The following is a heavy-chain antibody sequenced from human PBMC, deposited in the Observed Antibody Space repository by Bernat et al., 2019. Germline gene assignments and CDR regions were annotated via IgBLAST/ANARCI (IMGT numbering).Heavy chain of an antibody. Sequence: QVQLVQSGAEVKKPGASVKVSCKASGYTFTSYYMHWVRQAPGQGLEWMGWITVGNGDTKYSQKFQGRVTMTGDTSASTAYMELSSLRSEDTALYYCAREIKRYYFDYWGQGTLVTVSS. CDR3: AREIKRYYFDY. J-gene: IGHJ4*02. V-gene: IGHV1-3*01. CDR2: ITVGNGDT. CDR1: GYTFTSYY.